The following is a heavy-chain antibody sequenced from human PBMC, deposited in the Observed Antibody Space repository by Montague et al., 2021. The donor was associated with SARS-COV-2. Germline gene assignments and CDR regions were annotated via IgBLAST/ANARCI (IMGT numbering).Heavy chain of an antibody. CDR2: TYYRYKWDN. CDR3: TQERGPGRTTWHYFDY. CDR1: GDSVSSYIAA. D-gene: IGHD1-14*01. J-gene: IGHJ4*02. V-gene: IGHV6-1*01. Sequence: CAISGDSVSSYIAAWNWIRQVPSRGLGWLGRTYYRYKWDNDYEVSVRGRITISPDTSKNQFSLQLNSVTPEDTAVYYCTQERGPGRTTWHYFDYWGQGTRVTVSS.